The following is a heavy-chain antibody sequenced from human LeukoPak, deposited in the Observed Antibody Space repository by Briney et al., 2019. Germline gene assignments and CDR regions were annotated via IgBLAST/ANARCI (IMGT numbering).Heavy chain of an antibody. V-gene: IGHV3-7*01. CDR2: IKLDGSEK. CDR3: ARGGRYYDS. J-gene: IGHJ4*02. CDR1: GFTFSSYW. Sequence: GGSLRLSCAASGFTFSSYWMTWVRQAPGKGLEWVANIKLDGSEKHYVDSVKGRFTISRDNAKNSLYLQMNSLRAEDTAVYYCARGGRYYDSWGQGTLVTVSS. D-gene: IGHD3-22*01.